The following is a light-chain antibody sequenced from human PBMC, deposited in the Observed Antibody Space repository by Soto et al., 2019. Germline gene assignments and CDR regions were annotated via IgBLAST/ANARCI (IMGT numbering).Light chain of an antibody. CDR3: QQYSSYWT. V-gene: IGKV1-5*03. CDR1: QSISNW. Sequence: DIQMTQSPSTLSASVGDRVTITCRASQSISNWLAWYQQKPGKAPKLLIHKASSLHSGVPARFSGRASGTEFTLTISSLQPDDFATYYCQQYSSYWTFGQGTKVEIK. CDR2: KAS. J-gene: IGKJ1*01.